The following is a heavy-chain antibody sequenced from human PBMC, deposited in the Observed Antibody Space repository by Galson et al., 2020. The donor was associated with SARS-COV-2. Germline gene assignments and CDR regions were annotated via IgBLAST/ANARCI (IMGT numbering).Heavy chain of an antibody. CDR1: GGSISSGGYY. CDR2: IYYSGST. Sequence: ASETLSLTCTVSGGSISSGGYYWIWIRQHPGQGLERIGYIYYSGSTYYKPSLKSRVTISVDTSKNQFSLKLRSVTAADTAVYYCARGDYDSSGYYLGPFHHWGQSTLVTVSS. J-gene: IGHJ1*01. CDR3: ARGDYDSSGYYLGPFHH. D-gene: IGHD3-22*01. V-gene: IGHV4-31*03.